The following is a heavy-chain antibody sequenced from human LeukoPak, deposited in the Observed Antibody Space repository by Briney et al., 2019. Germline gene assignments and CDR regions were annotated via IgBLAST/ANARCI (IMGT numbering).Heavy chain of an antibody. J-gene: IGHJ4*02. CDR1: KFTVSSKY. CDR3: ARGDSSGYYYFDY. D-gene: IGHD3-22*01. V-gene: IGHV3-11*04. Sequence: GGSLRLSCAASKFTVSSKYMSWVRQAPGKGLEWVSYISSSGSTIYYADSVKGRFTISRDNAKNSLYLQMNSLRAEDTAVYYCARGDSSGYYYFDYWGQGTLVTVSS. CDR2: ISSSGSTI.